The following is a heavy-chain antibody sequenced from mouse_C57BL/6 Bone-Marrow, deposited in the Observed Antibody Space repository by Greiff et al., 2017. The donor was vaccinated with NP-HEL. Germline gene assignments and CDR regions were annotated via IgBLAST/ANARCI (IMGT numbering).Heavy chain of an antibody. J-gene: IGHJ3*01. CDR2: INPSNGGT. V-gene: IGHV1-53*01. CDR3: ARPPHYYGSSLAWFAY. CDR1: GYTFTSYW. Sequence: VQLQQPGTELVKPGASVKLSCKASGYTFTSYWMHWVKQRPGQGLEWIGNINPSNGGTNYNEKFKSKATLTVDKSSSTAYMQLSSLTSEDSAVYYCARPPHYYGSSLAWFAYWGQGTLVTVSA. D-gene: IGHD1-1*01.